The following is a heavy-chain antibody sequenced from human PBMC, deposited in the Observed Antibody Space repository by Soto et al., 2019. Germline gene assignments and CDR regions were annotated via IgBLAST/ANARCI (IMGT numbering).Heavy chain of an antibody. Sequence: ASVEVSCKXSGGSFSSYAISWVRQAPGQGLEWMGGIIPIFGTANHAQKFQGRVTITADESTSTAYMELSSLRSEDTAGYHCASLRRGSGSYHIFDYWGQGTLVTVSS. CDR3: ASLRRGSGSYHIFDY. D-gene: IGHD3-10*01. CDR1: GGSFSSYA. V-gene: IGHV1-69*13. CDR2: IIPIFGTA. J-gene: IGHJ4*02.